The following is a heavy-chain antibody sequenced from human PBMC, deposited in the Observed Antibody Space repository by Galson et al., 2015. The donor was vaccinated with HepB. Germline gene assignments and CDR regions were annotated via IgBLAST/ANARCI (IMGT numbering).Heavy chain of an antibody. D-gene: IGHD1-26*01. V-gene: IGHV3-48*01. CDR2: ISISSTTI. CDR3: ASPPYYTKMLYYMDV. Sequence: SLRLSCAASGFTFSTYSMNWVRQAPGKGLEWVSYISISSTTIYYADSVKGRFTISRDNAKNSLYLQMNSLRAEDTAVYYCASPPYYTKMLYYMDVWGKGTTVTVSS. J-gene: IGHJ6*03. CDR1: GFTFSTYS.